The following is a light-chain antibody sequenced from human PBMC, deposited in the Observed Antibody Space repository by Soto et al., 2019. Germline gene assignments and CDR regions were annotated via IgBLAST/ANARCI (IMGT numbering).Light chain of an antibody. Sequence: QLVLTQSPSASASLGASVKLTCTLSSGHSSYAIAWHQQQPEKGPRYLMKLNSDGSHSKGDGIPDRFSGSSSGAERYLTISSLQSEDEADYYCQTWGTGIQVFGTGTKVTAL. CDR1: SGHSSYA. J-gene: IGLJ1*01. CDR2: LNSDGSH. CDR3: QTWGTGIQV. V-gene: IGLV4-69*01.